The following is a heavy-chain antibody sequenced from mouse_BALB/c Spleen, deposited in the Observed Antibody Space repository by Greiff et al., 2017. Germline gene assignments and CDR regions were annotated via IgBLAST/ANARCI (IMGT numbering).Heavy chain of an antibody. Sequence: EVQRVESGGDLVKPGGSLKLSCAASGFTFSSYGMSWVRQTPDKRLEWVATISSGGSYTYYPDSVKGRFTISRDNAKNTLYLQMSSLKSEDTAMYYCARHHGDYAMDYWGQGTSVTVSS. J-gene: IGHJ4*01. CDR2: ISSGGSYT. CDR1: GFTFSSYG. CDR3: ARHHGDYAMDY. D-gene: IGHD1-1*02. V-gene: IGHV5-6*01.